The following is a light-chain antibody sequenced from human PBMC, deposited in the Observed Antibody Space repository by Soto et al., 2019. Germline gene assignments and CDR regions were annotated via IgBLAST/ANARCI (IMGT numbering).Light chain of an antibody. CDR3: QQYNNWPIT. Sequence: ERVITQSPATLSVSPGERATLSCRASQTVGSNLAWYQQKPGQAPRLLIYGASTRATGIPARFSGSGSGTEFTLTISSLQSEDFAVYYCQQYNNWPITFGQGTRLEIK. J-gene: IGKJ5*01. CDR2: GAS. CDR1: QTVGSN. V-gene: IGKV3-15*01.